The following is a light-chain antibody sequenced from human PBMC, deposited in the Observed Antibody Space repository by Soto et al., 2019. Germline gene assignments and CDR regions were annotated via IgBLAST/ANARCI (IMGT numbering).Light chain of an antibody. CDR3: QQFNSYPIT. V-gene: IGKV1-13*02. Sequence: AIQLTQSPSSLAASVGDRVTITCRASQGITTALAWYQQNPGKAPKLLIYYASSLESGVPSRFSGSGSGTDFTLTICSLQPEDFATYYCQQFNSYPITFGQGTRLE. J-gene: IGKJ5*01. CDR1: QGITTA. CDR2: YAS.